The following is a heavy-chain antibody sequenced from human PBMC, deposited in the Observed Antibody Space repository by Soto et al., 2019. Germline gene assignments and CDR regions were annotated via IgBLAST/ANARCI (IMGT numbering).Heavy chain of an antibody. CDR3: ARDGTPFGELLGTFDY. V-gene: IGHV3-30-3*01. Sequence: QVQLVESGGGVVQPVRSLRLSCAASGFTFSSYAMHWVRQAPGKGLEWVAVISYDGSNKYYADSVKGRFTISRDNSKNTLYLQMNSLRAEDTAVYYCARDGTPFGELLGTFDYWGQGTLVTVSS. J-gene: IGHJ4*02. CDR1: GFTFSSYA. CDR2: ISYDGSNK. D-gene: IGHD3-10*01.